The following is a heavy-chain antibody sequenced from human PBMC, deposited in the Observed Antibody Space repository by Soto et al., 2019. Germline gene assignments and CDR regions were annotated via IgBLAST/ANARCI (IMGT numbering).Heavy chain of an antibody. D-gene: IGHD3-3*01. Sequence: LGGSLRLSCAALGFTFRSYWMHWVRQAPGKGLVWVSRINSDGSSTSYADSVKGRFTISRDNAKNTLYLQMNSLRAEDTAVYYCACSKKYQRKPTSIFGAIRTYYYMYVWGKGTTVTVSS. J-gene: IGHJ6*03. CDR1: GFTFRSYW. CDR3: ACSKKYQRKPTSIFGAIRTYYYMYV. V-gene: IGHV3-74*01. CDR2: INSDGSST.